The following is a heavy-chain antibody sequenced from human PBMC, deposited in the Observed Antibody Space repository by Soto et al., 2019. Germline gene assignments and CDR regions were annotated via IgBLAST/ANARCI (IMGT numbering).Heavy chain of an antibody. Sequence: SETLSLTCAVSGGSHSSSNCWGWVSQPPGKGLEWIGEIYHSGSTNYNPSLKSRVTISVDKSKNQFSLKLSSVTAADKAVYYCARDLTIVGAPTYYWFDPWGKGTLVTVSS. CDR3: ARDLTIVGAPTYYWFDP. CDR2: IYHSGST. CDR1: GGSHSSSNC. J-gene: IGHJ5*02. V-gene: IGHV4-4*02. D-gene: IGHD1-26*01.